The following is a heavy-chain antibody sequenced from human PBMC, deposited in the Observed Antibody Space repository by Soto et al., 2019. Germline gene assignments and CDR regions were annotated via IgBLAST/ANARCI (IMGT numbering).Heavy chain of an antibody. Sequence: SVRVSCKASGGTFSSYAISWVRQAPGQGLEWMGGIIPISGTANYAQKFQGRVTITADKSTSTAYMEMSSLRSEDTAVYYCAREDTALVLWFHPWGQRTILNGSS. CDR3: AREDTALVLWFHP. D-gene: IGHD5-18*01. CDR1: GGTFSSYA. V-gene: IGHV1-69*06. CDR2: IIPISGTA. J-gene: IGHJ5*02.